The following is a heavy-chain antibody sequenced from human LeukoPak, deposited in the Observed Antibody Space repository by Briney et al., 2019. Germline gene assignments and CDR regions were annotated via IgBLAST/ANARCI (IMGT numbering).Heavy chain of an antibody. Sequence: PGGSLRLSCAASGFTFDDYAMHWVRQAPGKGLEWVSGISWNSGSIGYADSVKGRFTISRDNAKNSLSLQMNSLRAEDTAVYYCARDNSVRDEAWWFYPWGQGTLVTVSS. CDR2: ISWNSGSI. V-gene: IGHV3-9*01. CDR3: ARDNSVRDEAWWFYP. D-gene: IGHD5-24*01. CDR1: GFTFDDYA. J-gene: IGHJ5*02.